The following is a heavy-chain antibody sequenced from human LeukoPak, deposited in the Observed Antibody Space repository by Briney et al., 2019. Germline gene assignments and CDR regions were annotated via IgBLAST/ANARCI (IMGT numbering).Heavy chain of an antibody. Sequence: PSETLSLTCTVSGGSISSSDSYWGWIRQSPGKGLEWIGNIYYSGTTYYNPSLKSRVTISVDTSKNHFSLKLSSVTAADTAMYYCARRYGGLGELSNFDYWGQGTLVTVSS. CDR2: IYYSGTT. D-gene: IGHD3-16*02. J-gene: IGHJ4*02. CDR1: GGSISSSDSY. V-gene: IGHV4-39*07. CDR3: ARRYGGLGELSNFDY.